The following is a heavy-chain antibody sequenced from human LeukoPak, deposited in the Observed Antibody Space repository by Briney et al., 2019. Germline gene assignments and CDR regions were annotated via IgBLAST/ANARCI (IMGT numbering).Heavy chain of an antibody. CDR3: AKEGRSLQTY. Sequence: GGSLRLSCAASGFMFSSNWMSWVRLAPGKGLEWVANIKEDGTETYFVDSVKGRFTISRDNAKNSLYLQMNSLRVEDTAVYYCAKEGRSLQTYWGQGTLVTVSS. D-gene: IGHD5-24*01. CDR2: IKEDGTET. CDR1: GFMFSSNW. V-gene: IGHV3-7*03. J-gene: IGHJ4*02.